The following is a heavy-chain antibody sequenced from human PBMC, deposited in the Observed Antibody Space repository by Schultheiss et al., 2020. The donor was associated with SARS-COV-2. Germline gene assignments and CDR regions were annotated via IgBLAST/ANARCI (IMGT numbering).Heavy chain of an antibody. D-gene: IGHD3-10*02. Sequence: GGSLRLSCAASGFTFSSYGMHWVRQAPGKGLEWVAVVSYDGNIKYYAESVHGRFSISRDISRNTLYLQMHSLRVEDTAMYYCARDVQGSADYWGQGSLVTVSS. CDR1: GFTFSSYG. J-gene: IGHJ4*02. CDR3: ARDVQGSADY. V-gene: IGHV3-30*03. CDR2: VSYDGNIK.